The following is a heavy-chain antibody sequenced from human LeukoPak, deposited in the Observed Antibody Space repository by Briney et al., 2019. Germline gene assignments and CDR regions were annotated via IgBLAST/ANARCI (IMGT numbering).Heavy chain of an antibody. CDR3: ARDRVGGGYYYGSGSLDY. CDR2: ISGSGGST. CDR1: GFTFSSYA. V-gene: IGHV3-23*01. J-gene: IGHJ4*02. D-gene: IGHD3-10*01. Sequence: GGSLRLSCAASGFTFSSYAMSWVRQAPGKGLEWVSAISGSGGSTYYADSVKGRLTISRDNAKNSLYLQMNSLRAEDTAVYYCARDRVGGGYYYGSGSLDYWGQGTLVTVSS.